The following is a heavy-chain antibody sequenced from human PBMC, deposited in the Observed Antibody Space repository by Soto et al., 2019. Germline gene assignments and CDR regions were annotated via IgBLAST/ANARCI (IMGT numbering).Heavy chain of an antibody. V-gene: IGHV4-61*01. D-gene: IGHD6-13*01. CDR1: GGSVSDKTYY. J-gene: IGHJ6*02. CDR3: ARDPGYQQLVQERWSYYYYGMDV. CDR2: VYYSGTT. Sequence: SATLSLTCSVSGGSVSDKTYYWSWIRQPPGKRLEWIGYVYYSGTTNYNPSLKSRVTISVDTSKNQFSLKLSSVTAADTAVYYCARDPGYQQLVQERWSYYYYGMDVWGQGTTVTVSS.